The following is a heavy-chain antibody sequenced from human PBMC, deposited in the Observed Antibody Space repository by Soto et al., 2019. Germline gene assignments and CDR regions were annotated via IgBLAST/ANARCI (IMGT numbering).Heavy chain of an antibody. CDR3: ARSRILDY. V-gene: IGHV1-8*01. Sequence: QVQLVQSGADVKKPGASVKVSCKTSGYTFSSYDINWVRQATGQGLEWMGWMNPNSGNTGYVQKFQGRVTMTRNTSIITAYLELSSLRSEDTAVYYCARSRILDYWGQGTLVTVSS. CDR1: GYTFSSYD. CDR2: MNPNSGNT. J-gene: IGHJ4*02.